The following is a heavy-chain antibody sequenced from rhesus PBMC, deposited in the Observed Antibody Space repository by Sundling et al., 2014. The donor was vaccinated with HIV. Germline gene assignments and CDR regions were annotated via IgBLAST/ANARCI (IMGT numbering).Heavy chain of an antibody. CDR2: IYGGSTTA. Sequence: QVQLQESGPGVVKPSETLSLTCAVSGGSISDSYRWHWIRQPPGKGLEWIGYIYGGSTTANYNPSLKSRVTISKDTSKNQFSLKLSFVTAADTAVYYCARDSYYWGQGVLVTVSS. D-gene: IGHD1-1-1*01. V-gene: IGHV4S10*01. J-gene: IGHJ4*01. CDR3: ARDSYY. CDR1: GGSISDSYR.